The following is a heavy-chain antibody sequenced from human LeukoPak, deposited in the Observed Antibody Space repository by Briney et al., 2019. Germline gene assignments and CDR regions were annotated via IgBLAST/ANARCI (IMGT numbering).Heavy chain of an antibody. D-gene: IGHD5-12*01. Sequence: GGSLRLSCAASGFTFDDYAMHWVRQAPGKGLEWVSVISWNSGSIGYADSVKGRFTISRDNAKNSLYLQMNSLRAEDMALYYCAKDRSGSGYDRQAFDIWGQGTMVTVSS. CDR2: ISWNSGSI. V-gene: IGHV3-9*03. CDR3: AKDRSGSGYDRQAFDI. J-gene: IGHJ3*02. CDR1: GFTFDDYA.